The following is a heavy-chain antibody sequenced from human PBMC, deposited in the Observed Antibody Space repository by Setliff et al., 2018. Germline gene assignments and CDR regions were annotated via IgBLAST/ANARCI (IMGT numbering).Heavy chain of an antibody. CDR3: ARDNVDTAMGLSYYYYYYMDV. CDR2: IFPGDSDT. CDR1: GYRFTSYW. V-gene: IGHV5-51*01. D-gene: IGHD5-18*01. J-gene: IGHJ6*03. Sequence: GESLKISCKGSGYRFTSYWIGWVRQMPGKGLEWMGIIFPGDSDTRYSPSFQGQVTISADKSISTAYLQWSSLKASDTAMYYCARDNVDTAMGLSYYYYYYMDVWGKGTTVTVSS.